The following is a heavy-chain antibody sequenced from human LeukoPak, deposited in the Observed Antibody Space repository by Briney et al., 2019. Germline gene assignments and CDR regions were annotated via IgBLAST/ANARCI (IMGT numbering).Heavy chain of an antibody. D-gene: IGHD5-18*01. J-gene: IGHJ6*02. Sequence: GGSLRLSCAASGFTFSSYDMHWVRQATGKGLEWVSAIGTAGDTYYPGSVKGRFTISRENAKISLYLQMNRLSADDTAVYYCARAGYSYGYDYYYYGMDVWGQGTTVTVSS. CDR2: IGTAGDT. CDR3: ARAGYSYGYDYYYYGMDV. CDR1: GFTFSSYD. V-gene: IGHV3-13*01.